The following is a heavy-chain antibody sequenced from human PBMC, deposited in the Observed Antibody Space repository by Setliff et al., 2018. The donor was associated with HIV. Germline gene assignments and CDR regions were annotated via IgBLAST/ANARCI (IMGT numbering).Heavy chain of an antibody. Sequence: SETLSLTCTVSGASISSSSYYWAWVRQPPGKGPEWIGSVYYSGSTHYNPSLKSRVTISVDTSKNQFSLKLSSVTATDTAVYYCARTSGDYGGYTFDIWGQGTMVTVSS. CDR2: VYYSGST. D-gene: IGHD4-17*01. J-gene: IGHJ3*02. CDR1: GASISSSSYY. V-gene: IGHV4-39*01. CDR3: ARTSGDYGGYTFDI.